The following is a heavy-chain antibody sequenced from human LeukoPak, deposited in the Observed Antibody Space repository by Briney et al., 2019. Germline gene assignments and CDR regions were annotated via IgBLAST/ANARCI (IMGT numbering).Heavy chain of an antibody. Sequence: SETLSLTCAVYGGSFSGYYWSWIRQPPGKGLEWIGEINHSGSTNYNPSLKSRVTISVDTSKNQFSLRLSSVTAADTAVYYCARGDYGDYQGYFDYWGQGTLVTVSS. D-gene: IGHD4-17*01. CDR3: ARGDYGDYQGYFDY. V-gene: IGHV4-34*01. CDR2: INHSGST. CDR1: GGSFSGYY. J-gene: IGHJ4*02.